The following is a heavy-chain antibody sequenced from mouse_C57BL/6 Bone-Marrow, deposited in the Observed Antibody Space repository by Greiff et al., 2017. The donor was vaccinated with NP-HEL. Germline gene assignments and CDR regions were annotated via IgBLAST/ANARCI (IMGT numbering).Heavy chain of an antibody. D-gene: IGHD1-1*01. CDR1: GYTFTDYY. CDR3: ARDYYGSSCYAMDY. V-gene: IGHV1-26*01. J-gene: IGHJ4*01. Sequence: EVQLQQSGPELVKPGASVKISCKASGYTFTDYYMNWVKQSHGKSLEWIGDINPNNGGTSYNQKFKGKATLTVDKSSSTAYMELRSLTSEDSAVYYCARDYYGSSCYAMDYWGQGTSVTVSS. CDR2: INPNNGGT.